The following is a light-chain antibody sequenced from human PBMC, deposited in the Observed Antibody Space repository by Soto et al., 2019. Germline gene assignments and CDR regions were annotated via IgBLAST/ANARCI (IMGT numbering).Light chain of an antibody. V-gene: IGKV3-20*01. CDR2: AAS. CDR1: QSVSSNS. Sequence: EIVLTQSPGTLSLSPGERATLSCRASQSVSSNSLAWYQQKPGQAPRLLIYAASSRATGISDRFSGSGSGTDFTLTISRLEPEDFAVYYCQQCGSQYIFGQGTKLEIK. J-gene: IGKJ2*01. CDR3: QQCGSQYI.